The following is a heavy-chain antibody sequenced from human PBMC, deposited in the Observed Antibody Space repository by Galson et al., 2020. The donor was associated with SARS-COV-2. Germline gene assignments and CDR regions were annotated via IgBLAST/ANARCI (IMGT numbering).Heavy chain of an antibody. J-gene: IGHJ4*02. Sequence: SETLSLTCTVSGGSISSSIYFWGWIRQPPGKALQWIGTTYDSGSTYYDPPLKSRLTISVDTSKNQFSLKLSSVTAADTAVYYCARHGRGELLFPFDYWGQGILVTVSS. D-gene: IGHD1-26*01. V-gene: IGHV4-39*01. CDR3: ARHGRGELLFPFDY. CDR1: GGSISSSIYF. CDR2: TYDSGST.